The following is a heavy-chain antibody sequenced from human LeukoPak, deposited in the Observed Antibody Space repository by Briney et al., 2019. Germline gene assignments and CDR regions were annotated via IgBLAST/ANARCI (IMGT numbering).Heavy chain of an antibody. D-gene: IGHD2-2*01. V-gene: IGHV4-39*01. CDR1: GDSISSNSYY. CDR2: VYYSGST. J-gene: IGHJ4*02. CDR3: ARHGFVVIPAAFDY. Sequence: SETLSLTCTVSGDSISSNSYYWIWIRQPPGKGLEWIGSVYYSGSTYYNPSLKSRVTISIDTSKNQLSLKLNSVTAADTAVYYCARHGFVVIPAAFDYWGQGTLVTVSS.